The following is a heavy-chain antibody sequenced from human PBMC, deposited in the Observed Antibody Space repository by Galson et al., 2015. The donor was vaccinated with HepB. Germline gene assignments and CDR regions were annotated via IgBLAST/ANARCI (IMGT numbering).Heavy chain of an antibody. Sequence: CAISGDSVSSNSAAWNWIRQSPSRGLEWLGRTYYRSKWYSDYAVSVKSRITINPDTSKNQFSLQLNSVTPEDTAVYYCARARSGLGRGYNWFDPWGQGTLVTVSS. V-gene: IGHV6-1*01. D-gene: IGHD5-24*01. CDR3: ARARSGLGRGYNWFDP. CDR2: TYYRSKWYS. J-gene: IGHJ5*02. CDR1: GDSVSSNSAA.